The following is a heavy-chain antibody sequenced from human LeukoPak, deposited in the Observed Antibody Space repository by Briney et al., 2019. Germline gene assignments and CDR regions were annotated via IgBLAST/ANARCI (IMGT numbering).Heavy chain of an antibody. V-gene: IGHV3-23*01. CDR3: AKDLDSGGHYYDFQH. Sequence: GGSLRLSCAASGFSFSSYAMSWVRQAPGKGLEWVSLIATNADNTHYADSVKGRFTISRDNSRSTLFLQMNSLRAEDTAVYYCAKDLDSGGHYYDFQHWGQGTVVTVSS. CDR2: IATNADNT. CDR1: GFSFSSYA. D-gene: IGHD3-22*01. J-gene: IGHJ1*01.